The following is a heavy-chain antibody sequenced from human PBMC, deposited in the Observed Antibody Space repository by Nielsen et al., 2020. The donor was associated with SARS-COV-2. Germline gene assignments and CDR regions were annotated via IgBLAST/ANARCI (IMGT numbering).Heavy chain of an antibody. Sequence: GSSLKISCAASGITFSSYAMHLVRQAPGKGLERVAVISYDGSNKYYADSVKGRFTISRDNSKNTLYLQMNSLRAEDTAVYYCARDPSSSWYNWFDPWGQGTLVTVSS. V-gene: IGHV3-30*04. CDR3: ARDPSSSWYNWFDP. CDR1: GITFSSYA. CDR2: ISYDGSNK. J-gene: IGHJ5*02. D-gene: IGHD6-13*01.